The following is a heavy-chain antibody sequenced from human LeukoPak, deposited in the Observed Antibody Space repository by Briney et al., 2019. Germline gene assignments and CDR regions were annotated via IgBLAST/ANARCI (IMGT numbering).Heavy chain of an antibody. CDR3: ARTRGAYSSTWYEDY. D-gene: IGHD6-13*01. CDR2: IYPGDSDT. J-gene: IGHJ4*02. CDR1: GYSFTSYW. V-gene: IGHV5-51*01. Sequence: GESLKISCKGSGYSFTSYWIGWVRPMPGKGLEWMGIIYPGDSDTRYSPSFQGQVTISADKSISTAYLQWSSLKASDTAMYYCARTRGAYSSTWYEDYWGQGTLVTVSS.